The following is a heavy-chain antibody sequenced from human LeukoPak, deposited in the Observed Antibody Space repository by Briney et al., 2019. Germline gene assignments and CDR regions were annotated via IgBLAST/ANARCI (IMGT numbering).Heavy chain of an antibody. V-gene: IGHV3-7*01. D-gene: IGHD5-18*01. J-gene: IGHJ4*02. Sequence: GGSLRLSCAASGFTFSRFWMSWVRQAPGKGLEWVANIKEDGSEKKYIDSVKGRFTISRDNAKNSLYLQMNSLRAEDTAVYYCARVRYREIDYWGQGTLVTVSS. CDR2: IKEDGSEK. CDR1: GFTFSRFW. CDR3: ARVRYREIDY.